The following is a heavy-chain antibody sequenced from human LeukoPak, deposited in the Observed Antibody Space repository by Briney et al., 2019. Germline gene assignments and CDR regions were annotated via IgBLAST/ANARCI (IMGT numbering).Heavy chain of an antibody. Sequence: SVKVSCKASGGTFSSYAISWVRQAPGQGLEWMGGIIPIFGTANYAQKFQGRVTITADESTSTAYMELSSLRSEDTAVYYRARGAGYSGYDRSGEFDYWGQGTLVTVSS. J-gene: IGHJ4*02. D-gene: IGHD5-12*01. CDR1: GGTFSSYA. CDR2: IIPIFGTA. V-gene: IGHV1-69*13. CDR3: ARGAGYSGYDRSGEFDY.